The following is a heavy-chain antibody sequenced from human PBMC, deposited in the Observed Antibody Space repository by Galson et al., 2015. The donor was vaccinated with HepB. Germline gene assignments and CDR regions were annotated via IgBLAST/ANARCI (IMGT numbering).Heavy chain of an antibody. Sequence: SLRLSCAASGFTFSSYSMNWVRQAPGKGLEWVSSISSSSSYIYYADSVKGRFTISRDNAKKSLYLQMNSLRAEDTAVYYCASQAGFRYGDYADYWGQGTLVTVSS. CDR3: ASQAGFRYGDYADY. CDR2: ISSSSSYI. D-gene: IGHD4-17*01. J-gene: IGHJ4*02. CDR1: GFTFSSYS. V-gene: IGHV3-21*01.